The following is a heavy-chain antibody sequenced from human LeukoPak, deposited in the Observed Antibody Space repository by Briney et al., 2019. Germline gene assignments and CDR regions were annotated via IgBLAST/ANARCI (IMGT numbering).Heavy chain of an antibody. D-gene: IGHD3-22*01. Sequence: SGGSLRLSCAASGFTFSSFGMHWVRQAPGKGLEWVTFIRYDGSNKYYADSVKGRFTISRDNSQNTLYLQMNSLRTEDTAVYYCERGRSMWYYDSSGCYTTSSEYNWFDPWGQGTLVTVSS. V-gene: IGHV3-30*02. CDR3: ERGRSMWYYDSSGCYTTSSEYNWFDP. CDR1: GFTFSSFG. CDR2: IRYDGSNK. J-gene: IGHJ5*02.